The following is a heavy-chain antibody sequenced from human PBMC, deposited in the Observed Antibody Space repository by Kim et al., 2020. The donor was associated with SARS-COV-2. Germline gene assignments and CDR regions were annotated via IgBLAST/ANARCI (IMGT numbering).Heavy chain of an antibody. CDR1: GGSISSSSYY. J-gene: IGHJ3*02. Sequence: SETLSLTCTVSGGSISSSSYYWGWIRQPPGKGLEWIGSIYYSGSTYYNPSLKSRVTISVDTSKNQFSLKLSSVTAADTAVYYCARHLPGHRHFDIWGQGTMVTVSS. V-gene: IGHV4-39*01. CDR2: IYYSGST. CDR3: ARHLPGHRHFDI.